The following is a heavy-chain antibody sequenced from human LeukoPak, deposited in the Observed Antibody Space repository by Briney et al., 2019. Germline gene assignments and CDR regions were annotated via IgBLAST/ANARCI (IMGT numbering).Heavy chain of an antibody. CDR3: ARVRSGYYFDY. Sequence: GGSLRLSCAASGFSFRMSWVRQAPGKGLEWVANIKQDGSEKYYVDSVKGQFTISRDNAKNSLYLQMNSLRAEDTAVYYCARVRSGYYFDYWGPGTLVTVSS. J-gene: IGHJ4*02. D-gene: IGHD3-9*01. V-gene: IGHV3-7*01. CDR2: IKQDGSEK. CDR1: GFSFR.